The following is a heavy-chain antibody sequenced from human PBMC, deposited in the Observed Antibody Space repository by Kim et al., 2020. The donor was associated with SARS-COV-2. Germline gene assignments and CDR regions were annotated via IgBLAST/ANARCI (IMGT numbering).Heavy chain of an antibody. CDR3: ARDVFWEAAAGTGFDY. D-gene: IGHD6-13*01. V-gene: IGHV3-30*04. J-gene: IGHJ4*02. CDR1: GFTFSSYA. CDR2: ISYDGSNK. Sequence: GGSLRLSCAASGFTFSSYAMHWVRQAPGKGLEWVAVISYDGSNKYYADSVKGRFTISRDNSKNTLYLQMNSLRAEDTAVYYCARDVFWEAAAGTGFDYWGQGTLVTVSS.